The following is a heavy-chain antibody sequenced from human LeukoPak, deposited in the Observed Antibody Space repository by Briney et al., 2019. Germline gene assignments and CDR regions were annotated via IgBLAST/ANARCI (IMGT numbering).Heavy chain of an antibody. V-gene: IGHV1-2*02. D-gene: IGHD1-26*01. CDR2: FHPSSGGA. J-gene: IGHJ4*02. Sequence: ASVEVSCKASAYTFTDYYVHWARQARGQGLEWMGWFHPSSGGAGYAQRFQGRVTMTRDTSISTAYMQLTRLTSDDTAVYYCAIKRIRRYPFDYWGQGTLVTVSS. CDR3: AIKRIRRYPFDY. CDR1: AYTFTDYY.